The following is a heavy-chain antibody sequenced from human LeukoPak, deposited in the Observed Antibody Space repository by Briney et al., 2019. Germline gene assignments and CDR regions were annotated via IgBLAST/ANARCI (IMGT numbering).Heavy chain of an antibody. CDR3: AKDRPGYSYGLPEDAFDI. J-gene: IGHJ3*02. D-gene: IGHD5-18*01. Sequence: PGGSLRLSCAASRFTFSSYGMHWVRQAPGKGLEWVAFIRYDGSNKYYADSVKGRFTISRDNSKNTLYLQMNSLRAEDTAVYYCAKDRPGYSYGLPEDAFDIWGQGTMVTVSS. V-gene: IGHV3-30*02. CDR1: RFTFSSYG. CDR2: IRYDGSNK.